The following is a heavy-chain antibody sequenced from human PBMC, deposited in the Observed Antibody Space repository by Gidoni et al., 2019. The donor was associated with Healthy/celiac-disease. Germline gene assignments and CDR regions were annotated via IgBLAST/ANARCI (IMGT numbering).Heavy chain of an antibody. CDR3: ARGKYNWNDGFDY. V-gene: IGHV3-72*01. D-gene: IGHD1-20*01. J-gene: IGHJ4*02. CDR1: GFTFSDHY. Sequence: EVQLVESGGGLVQPGGSLRLSCAASGFTFSDHYMDWVRQAPGKGLEWVGRTRNKANSYTTEYAASVKGRFTISRDDSKNSLYLQMNSLKTEDTAVYYCARGKYNWNDGFDYWGQGTLVTVSS. CDR2: TRNKANSYTT.